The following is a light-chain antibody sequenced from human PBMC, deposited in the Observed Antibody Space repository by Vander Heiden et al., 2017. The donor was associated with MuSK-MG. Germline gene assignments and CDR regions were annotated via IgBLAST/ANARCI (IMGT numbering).Light chain of an antibody. J-gene: IGLJ2*01. CDR2: QDT. V-gene: IGLV3-1*01. CDR1: KLGDKY. Sequence: SYELTQPPSVSVSPGQTASITCSGDKLGDKYVCWYQQRPGQSPVLGSYQDTKRPSGIPERFYGSNSGNTATLTISGTEAMEESYDYCREWDSRSVVFGGWTKLTVL. CDR3: REWDSRSVV.